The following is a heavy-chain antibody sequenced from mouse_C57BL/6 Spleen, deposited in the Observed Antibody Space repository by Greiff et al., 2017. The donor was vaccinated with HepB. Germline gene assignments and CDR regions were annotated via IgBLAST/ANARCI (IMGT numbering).Heavy chain of an antibody. CDR3: ARVGLYDGYYDY. CDR2: INYDGSSN. J-gene: IGHJ2*01. Sequence: EVKVVESEGGLVQPGSSMKLSCTASGFTFSDYYMAWVRQVPEKGLEWVANINYDGSSNYYLDSLKSRFIISRDNANNILYLQMSSLKSEDTATYYCARVGLYDGYYDYWGQGTTLTVSS. CDR1: GFTFSDYY. V-gene: IGHV5-16*01. D-gene: IGHD2-3*01.